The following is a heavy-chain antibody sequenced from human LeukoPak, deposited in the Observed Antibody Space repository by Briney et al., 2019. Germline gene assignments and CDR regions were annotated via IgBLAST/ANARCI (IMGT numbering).Heavy chain of an antibody. CDR2: IYHGGST. CDR1: GDSISSYY. CDR3: AKGEDHGSGTVHFAS. J-gene: IGHJ4*02. D-gene: IGHD3-10*01. V-gene: IGHV4-4*02. Sequence: SETLSLTCTVSGDSISSYYWSWVRQPPGKGLEWIGEIYHGGSTNYNPSLKSRVAMSVDRSRNQFSLQLSSVTAADTAVYYCAKGEDHGSGTVHFASWGQGTLVTVSS.